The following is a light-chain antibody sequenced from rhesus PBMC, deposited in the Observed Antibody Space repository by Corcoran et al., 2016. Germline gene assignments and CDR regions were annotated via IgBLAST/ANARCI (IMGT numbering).Light chain of an antibody. CDR1: QGISNW. J-gene: IGKJ4*01. V-gene: IGKV1-69*01. CDR3: QQHDNSPLT. CDR2: RAS. Sequence: DIQMTQSPSSLSASVGDRVTITCRASQGISNWLAWYQQKPGKAPKLLIYRASNLETGVPSRFSGRGSGTDFTLTISSLQPEAIATYYCQQHDNSPLTFGGGTKVEIK.